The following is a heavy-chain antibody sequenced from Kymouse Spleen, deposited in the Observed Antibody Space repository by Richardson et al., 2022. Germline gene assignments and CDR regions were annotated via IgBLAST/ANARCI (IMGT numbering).Heavy chain of an antibody. D-gene: IGHD6-13*01. V-gene: IGHV3-30*18. CDR3: AKEGSSSWYYYYYYGMDV. Sequence: QVQLVESGGGVVQPGRSLRLSCAASGFTFSSYGMHWVRQAPGKGLEWVAVISYDGSNKYYADSVKGRFTISRDNSKNTLYLQMNSLRAEDTAVYYCAKEGSSSWYYYYYYGMDVWGQGTTVTVSS. J-gene: IGHJ6*02. CDR2: ISYDGSNK. CDR1: GFTFSSYG.